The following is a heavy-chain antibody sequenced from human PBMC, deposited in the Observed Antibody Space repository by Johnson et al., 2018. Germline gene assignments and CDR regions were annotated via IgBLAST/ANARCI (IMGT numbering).Heavy chain of an antibody. V-gene: IGHV3-23*04. J-gene: IGHJ3*02. CDR1: GFTFSSYA. CDR3: AKKNTGGMIRGLIITGAFDI. D-gene: IGHD3-10*01. CDR2: ISGTGGST. Sequence: VQLVESGGGLVQPGGSLRLSCAASGFTFSSYAMNWIRPAPGKGLEWVSAISGTGGSTYYADSVRGRFTISRDNSKNTLSLQMNSLSAEDTAIYYCAKKNTGGMIRGLIITGAFDIWGQGTVVTVSS.